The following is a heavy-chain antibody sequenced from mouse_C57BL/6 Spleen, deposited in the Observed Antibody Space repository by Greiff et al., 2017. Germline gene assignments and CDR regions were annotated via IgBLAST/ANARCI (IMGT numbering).Heavy chain of an antibody. CDR2: IDPSDSYT. CDR1: GYTFTSYW. V-gene: IGHV1-59*01. J-gene: IGHJ2*01. CDR3: ARTLYYDYDGRHDVDC. D-gene: IGHD2-4*01. Sequence: QVQLQQPGAELVRPGTSVKLSCKASGYTFTSYWLPWVKQRPGQGLEWIGVIDPSDSYTNYNQKFKGKATLTVDTSSSTAYMQLSSLTSEDSAVSYWARTLYYDYDGRHDVDCRGQGATLTVAS.